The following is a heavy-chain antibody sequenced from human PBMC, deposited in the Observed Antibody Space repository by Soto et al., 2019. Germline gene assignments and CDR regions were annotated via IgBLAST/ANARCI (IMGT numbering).Heavy chain of an antibody. J-gene: IGHJ5*02. CDR3: ARVYELNSRRTKLNWFEP. CDR1: GGSISSGGYY. Sequence: QVQLQESGPGLVKPSQTLSLTCTVSGGSISSGGYYWSWIRQHPGKGLEWIGYIYYSGSTYYNPPLNSPVTIAADTSKNQFSLKLSSVTAANTTMYYCARVYELNSRRTKLNWFEPWGQETLVTVS. CDR2: IYYSGST. V-gene: IGHV4-31*01. D-gene: IGHD5-12*01.